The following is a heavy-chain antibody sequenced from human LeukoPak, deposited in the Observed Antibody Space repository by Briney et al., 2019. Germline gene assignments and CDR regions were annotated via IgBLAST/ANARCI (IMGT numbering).Heavy chain of an antibody. CDR2: INHSGST. CDR1: GGSFSGYY. J-gene: IGHJ5*02. D-gene: IGHD3-3*01. V-gene: IGHV4-34*01. CDR3: ARGPQYYDFWSGYYGPWFDP. Sequence: SETLSLTCAVYGGSFSGYYWSWIRQPPGKGLEWIGEINHSGSTNCNPSLKSRVTISVDTSKNQFSLKLSSVTAADTAVYYCARGPQYYDFWSGYYGPWFDPWGQGTLVTVSS.